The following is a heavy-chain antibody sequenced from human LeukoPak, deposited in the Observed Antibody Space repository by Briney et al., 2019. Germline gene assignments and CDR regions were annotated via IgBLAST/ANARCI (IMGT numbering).Heavy chain of an antibody. V-gene: IGHV1-46*01. CDR2: INPSGGTT. Sequence: GASVNVSCKASGYTFTSYHMHWVRQAPGQGLEWMGIINPSGGTTNYAQKFRGRVTMTRDMSTSTVYMELSSLRSEDTAVYYCARHPKWDAFDIWGQGTMVTVSS. J-gene: IGHJ3*02. CDR3: ARHPKWDAFDI. D-gene: IGHD1-26*01. CDR1: GYTFTSYH.